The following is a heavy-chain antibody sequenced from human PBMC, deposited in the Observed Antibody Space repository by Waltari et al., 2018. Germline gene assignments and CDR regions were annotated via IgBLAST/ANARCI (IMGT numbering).Heavy chain of an antibody. CDR2: VSYSGTT. V-gene: IGHV4-39*01. D-gene: IGHD5-12*01. CDR1: GVSITSNRHY. Sequence: QLQLQESGPRLVRPSETLSLICRVSGVSITSNRHYWAWIRQSPGQGLEWIGTVSYSGTTYISPSLKIRVSVSRDTSKNQVSLILGSVTAADMAFYYCATYIGASVGTAAFDVWGQGTMVTVSS. CDR3: ATYIGASVGTAAFDV. J-gene: IGHJ3*01.